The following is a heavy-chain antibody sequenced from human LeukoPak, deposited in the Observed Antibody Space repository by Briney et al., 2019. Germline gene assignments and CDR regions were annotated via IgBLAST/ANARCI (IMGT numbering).Heavy chain of an antibody. CDR2: IRSTANGYAT. V-gene: IGHV3-73*01. D-gene: IGHD3-10*01. Sequence: GGSLRLSCAASGFTFSGSALHWVRQASGKGLEWVGRIRSTANGYATAYAASVKGRFTISRDDSKNTAYLQMDSLKTEDTAVYYCTGNYYGSGSYAGFDYWGQGTLVTVSS. J-gene: IGHJ4*02. CDR1: GFTFSGSA. CDR3: TGNYYGSGSYAGFDY.